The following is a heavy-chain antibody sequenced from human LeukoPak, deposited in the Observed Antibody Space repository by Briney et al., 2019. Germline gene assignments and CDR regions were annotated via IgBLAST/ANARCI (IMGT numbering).Heavy chain of an antibody. Sequence: PSETLSLTCTVSGDSVASGGYYWNWIRQPPGKGLEWIGYIYYSVSTSYNLSLKSRVTISVDTSENQFSLKLTSVTAADTAVYYCARAGGRIAVAGNFDYWGQGTLVTVSS. J-gene: IGHJ4*02. V-gene: IGHV4-61*08. CDR1: GDSVASGGYY. CDR3: ARAGGRIAVAGNFDY. D-gene: IGHD6-19*01. CDR2: IYYSVST.